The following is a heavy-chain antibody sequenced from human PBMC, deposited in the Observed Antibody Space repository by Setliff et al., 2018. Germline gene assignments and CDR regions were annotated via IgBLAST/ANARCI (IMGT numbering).Heavy chain of an antibody. D-gene: IGHD6-13*01. CDR1: GGSFSGYY. V-gene: IGHV4-34*01. J-gene: IGHJ4*02. Sequence: SETLSLTCAVYGGSFSGYYWSWIRQPPGKGLEWIGEINHSGNTNYNPSLKSRVTISVDTSKNQFALKLSSVTAADTAVYYCAANPGIAAGGDFDYWGQGILVTSP. CDR2: INHSGNT. CDR3: AANPGIAAGGDFDY.